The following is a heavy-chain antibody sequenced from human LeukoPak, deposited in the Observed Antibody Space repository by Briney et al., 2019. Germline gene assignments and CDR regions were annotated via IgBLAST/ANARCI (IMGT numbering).Heavy chain of an antibody. J-gene: IGHJ4*02. CDR1: GFTFNNYA. CDR3: AKDRHFFASRTYGVDY. V-gene: IGHV3-23*01. Sequence: GSLRLSCTVSGFTFNNYAMNWVHQAPGKGLEWVSIISGGGGSTSYADSVRSRFTISRDSSKNTLYLQMHSLRAEDTAVYYCAKDRHFFASRTYGVDYWGQGTLVTVSS. CDR2: ISGGGGST. D-gene: IGHD2/OR15-2a*01.